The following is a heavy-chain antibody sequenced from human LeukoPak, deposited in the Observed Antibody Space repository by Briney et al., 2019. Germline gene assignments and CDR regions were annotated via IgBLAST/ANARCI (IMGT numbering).Heavy chain of an antibody. CDR3: AHSDYGDPGAPGAFDI. J-gene: IGHJ3*02. CDR1: GFSLSTSGVG. V-gene: IGHV2-5*01. CDR2: IYWNDDK. D-gene: IGHD4-17*01. Sequence: SGPTLVDPTQTLTLTCTFSGFSLSTSGVGVGWIRQPPGKALEWLALIYWNDDKRYSPSLKSRLTITKDTSKNQVVLTMTNVDPVDTATYYCAHSDYGDPGAPGAFDIWGQGTMVTVSS.